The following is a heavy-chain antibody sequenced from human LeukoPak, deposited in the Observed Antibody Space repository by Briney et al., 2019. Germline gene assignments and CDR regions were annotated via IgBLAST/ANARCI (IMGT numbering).Heavy chain of an antibody. Sequence: KPGGSLRLSCAASGFTFSSYSMNWVRQAPGKGLGWVSSISSSSSYIYYADSVKGRFTISRDNAKNSLYLQMNSLRAEDTAVYYCARSVGATIFDPWGQGTLVTVSS. V-gene: IGHV3-21*01. J-gene: IGHJ5*02. D-gene: IGHD1-26*01. CDR1: GFTFSSYS. CDR3: ARSVGATIFDP. CDR2: ISSSSSYI.